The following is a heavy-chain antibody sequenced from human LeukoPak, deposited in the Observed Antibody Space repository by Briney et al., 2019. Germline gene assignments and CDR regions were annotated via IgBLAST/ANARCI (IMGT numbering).Heavy chain of an antibody. V-gene: IGHV3-23*01. CDR1: GFXFNSYT. D-gene: IGHD2-15*01. Sequence: PGGSLRLSCVASGFXFNSYTMNWVRQAPGKGLERVSTISASGGNTYYADSVKGRFTISRDNSKNTLHLQMNSLSAEDTAVYYCAKDHCNGGSCYFFDTWGQGTLVTVSS. J-gene: IGHJ4*02. CDR3: AKDHCNGGSCYFFDT. CDR2: ISASGGNT.